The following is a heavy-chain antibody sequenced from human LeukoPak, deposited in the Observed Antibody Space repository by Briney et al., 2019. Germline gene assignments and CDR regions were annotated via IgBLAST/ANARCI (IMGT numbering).Heavy chain of an antibody. Sequence: GGSLRLSCAASGFTFSSYGMHWVRQAPGKGLEWVAVISYDGSNKYYADSVKGRFTISRDNSKNTLYLQMNSLRAEDTAVYYCAKDRALGTVTCYFDYWGQGTLVTVSS. CDR1: GFTFSSYG. D-gene: IGHD4-17*01. CDR3: AKDRALGTVTCYFDY. J-gene: IGHJ4*02. V-gene: IGHV3-30*18. CDR2: ISYDGSNK.